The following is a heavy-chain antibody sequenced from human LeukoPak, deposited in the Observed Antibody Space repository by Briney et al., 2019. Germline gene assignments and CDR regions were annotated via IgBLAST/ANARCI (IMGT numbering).Heavy chain of an antibody. V-gene: IGHV4-4*02. CDR1: GGSISSSNR. D-gene: IGHD3-3*01. J-gene: IGHJ4*02. Sequence: SETLSLTCAVSGGSISSSNRWSWVRQPPGKGLEWIGEIYHSGSTNYNPSLKSRVIISVDKSKNQFSLKLSSVTAADTAVYYCARGGVITDLDYWGQGTLVTVSS. CDR2: IYHSGST. CDR3: ARGGVITDLDY.